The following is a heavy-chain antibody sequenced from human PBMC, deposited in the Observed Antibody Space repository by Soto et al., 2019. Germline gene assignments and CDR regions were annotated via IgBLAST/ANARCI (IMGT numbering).Heavy chain of an antibody. CDR1: GYSFTSYW. V-gene: IGHV5-10-1*01. Sequence: PGESLKISCKGSGYSFTSYWISLGREMPGKGLEWRGRIDPSDSYTNYSPSFQGHVTISADKSISTAYPQWSSLKASDTAMYYCARRAVVVPAANYYYYGMDVWGQGTTVTVSS. CDR2: IDPSDSYT. D-gene: IGHD2-2*01. CDR3: ARRAVVVPAANYYYYGMDV. J-gene: IGHJ6*02.